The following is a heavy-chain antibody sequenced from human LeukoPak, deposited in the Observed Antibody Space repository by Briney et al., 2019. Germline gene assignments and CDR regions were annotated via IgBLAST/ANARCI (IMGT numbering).Heavy chain of an antibody. CDR2: ISGSGGST. CDR3: AKSLSGEDYYGSGYYFDY. D-gene: IGHD3-10*01. V-gene: IGHV3-23*01. J-gene: IGHJ4*02. Sequence: GGSLRLSCAASGFTFSSYAMSWVRQAPGKGLEWVSAISGSGGSTYYADSVKGRFTISRDNSKNTPYLQMNSLRAEDTAVYYCAKSLSGEDYYGSGYYFDYWGQGTLVTVSS. CDR1: GFTFSSYA.